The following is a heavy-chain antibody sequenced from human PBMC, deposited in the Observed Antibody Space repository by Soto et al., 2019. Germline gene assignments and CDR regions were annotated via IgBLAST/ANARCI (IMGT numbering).Heavy chain of an antibody. CDR1: GGSISSGDYY. CDR3: ARDGAGSHYYDYGMDV. V-gene: IGHV4-30-4*01. J-gene: IGHJ6*02. Sequence: QAQLQESGPGLVKPSQTLSLTCTVSGGSISSGDYYWSWIRQPTGKGLEWIGHINNSGRTHYNPSLKSRVTISVDTSKKHFSLKLSSVTAADTAVYYCARDGAGSHYYDYGMDVWGQGTTVTVSS. CDR2: INNSGRT. D-gene: IGHD3-10*01.